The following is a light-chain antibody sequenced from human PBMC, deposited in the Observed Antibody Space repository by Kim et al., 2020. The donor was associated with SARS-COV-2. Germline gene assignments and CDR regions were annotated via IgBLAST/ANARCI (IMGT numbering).Light chain of an antibody. J-gene: IGLJ2*01. CDR1: RSDVGGYNY. V-gene: IGLV2-11*01. CDR3: CSYAGSYGVV. CDR2: DVS. Sequence: GPSVTITCSGTRSDVGGYNYVSWYQQHPGKAPTLILYDVSKRPSGVPDRFSGSKSGNTASLTISGLQAEDEADYYCCSYAGSYGVVFGGGTQLTVL.